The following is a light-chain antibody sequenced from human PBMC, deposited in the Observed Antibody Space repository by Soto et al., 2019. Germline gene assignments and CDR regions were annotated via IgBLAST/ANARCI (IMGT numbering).Light chain of an antibody. CDR2: DAS. J-gene: IGKJ1*01. V-gene: IGKV1-5*01. Sequence: DIQMTQSPSTLSASVGDRVTITCRASQSISSWLAWYQQKPGKAPKLLIYDASSLESGVPSRFSGSGSVTEFTLTISSLQPDDFAPYYCQQYNSYSPSFGQGTKVEIK. CDR1: QSISSW. CDR3: QQYNSYSPS.